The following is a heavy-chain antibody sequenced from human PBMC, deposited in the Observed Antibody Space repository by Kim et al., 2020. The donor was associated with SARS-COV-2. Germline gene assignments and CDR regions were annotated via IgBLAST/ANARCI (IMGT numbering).Heavy chain of an antibody. CDR3: ARSLSAGPIDY. J-gene: IGHJ4*02. V-gene: IGHV4-59*01. Sequence: SETLSLTCTVSGGSISSYYWSWIRQPPGKGLEWIGYIYYSGSPNYNPSPKSRVTISVDTSKNQFSLKLSSVTAADTAVYYCARSLSAGPIDYWGQGTLVTVSS. CDR1: GGSISSYY. CDR2: IYYSGSP. D-gene: IGHD3-10*01.